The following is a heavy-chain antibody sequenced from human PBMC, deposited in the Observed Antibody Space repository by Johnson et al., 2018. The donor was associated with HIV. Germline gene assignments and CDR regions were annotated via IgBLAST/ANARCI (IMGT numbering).Heavy chain of an antibody. Sequence: VQLVESGGDLVQPGGSLRLSCETSGFTFSNYAMSWVRQTPGKGLEWVSTISGSGGGTYYSDSVKGRFTVSRDNSKNTVYLQMKSRGVEDTAIYYCAKSGSPGVAARLWDTFDIWGHGTMVTVSS. CDR3: AKSGSPGVAARLWDTFDI. J-gene: IGHJ3*02. V-gene: IGHV3-23*04. CDR1: GFTFSNYA. CDR2: ISGSGGGT. D-gene: IGHD6-6*01.